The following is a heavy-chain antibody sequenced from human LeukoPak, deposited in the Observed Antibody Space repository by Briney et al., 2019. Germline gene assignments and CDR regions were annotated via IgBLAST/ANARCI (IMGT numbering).Heavy chain of an antibody. V-gene: IGHV4-39*07. J-gene: IGHJ5*02. Sequence: PSETLSLTCTVSGGSISSSSYYWGWIRQPPGKGLEWIGSIYYSGTTYYNPSLKSRVTISLDTPKNQFSLKLSSVTAADTAVYYCARGRYYGSGSYFARDVDWFDPWGQGTLVTVSS. CDR1: GGSISSSSYY. CDR3: ARGRYYGSGSYFARDVDWFDP. CDR2: IYYSGTT. D-gene: IGHD3-10*01.